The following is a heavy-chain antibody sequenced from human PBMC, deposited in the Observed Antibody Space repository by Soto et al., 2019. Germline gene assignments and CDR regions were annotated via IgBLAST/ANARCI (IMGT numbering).Heavy chain of an antibody. J-gene: IGHJ4*02. CDR2: INHSGST. V-gene: IGHV4-34*01. D-gene: IGHD5-18*01. Sequence: SETLSLTCAVYGASFSDHYWSWIRQPPGKGLEWIGEINHSGSTNHNPSLKSRVSISVDQSKNQFSLSLFSVTAADAAVYFCARGRGGYSYGGLDSWGQGTLVTVSS. CDR1: GASFSDHY. CDR3: ARGRGGYSYGGLDS.